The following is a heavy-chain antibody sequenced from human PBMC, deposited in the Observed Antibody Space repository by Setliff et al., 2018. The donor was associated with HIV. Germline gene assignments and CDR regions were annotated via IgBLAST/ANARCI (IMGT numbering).Heavy chain of an antibody. D-gene: IGHD6-6*01. V-gene: IGHV1-46*01. CDR3: ARDPAPSSSASYFQH. CDR2: INPSSGST. J-gene: IGHJ1*01. Sequence: ASVKVSCKASGYTFTSYYMHWVRQAPGQGLEWMGIINPSSGSTTYAQKFQGRVTMTRDTSTSTVYMGLSSLRSEDTAVYYCARDPAPSSSASYFQHWGQCTPVTVSS. CDR1: GYTFTSYY.